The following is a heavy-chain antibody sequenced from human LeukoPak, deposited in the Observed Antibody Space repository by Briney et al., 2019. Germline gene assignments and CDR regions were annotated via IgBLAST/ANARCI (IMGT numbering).Heavy chain of an antibody. J-gene: IGHJ4*02. V-gene: IGHV1-69*13. CDR3: ARARSRAGAAAGTPAYYFDF. D-gene: IGHD6-13*01. CDR2: IIPIFGTA. CDR1: GGTFSSYA. Sequence: SVKVSCKASGGTFSSYAISWVRQAPGQGLEWMGGIIPIFGTANYAQKFQGRVTITADESTSTAYMELSSLRSEDTAVYYCARARSRAGAAAGTPAYYFDFWGQGTLVTVSS.